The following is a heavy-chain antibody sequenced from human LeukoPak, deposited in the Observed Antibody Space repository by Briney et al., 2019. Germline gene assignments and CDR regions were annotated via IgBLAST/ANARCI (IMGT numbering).Heavy chain of an antibody. CDR1: GGSFTSYA. J-gene: IGHJ3*02. Sequence: SVMLSCTASGGSFTSYAISRVRQAPGQGLEWMGGILPIFGTANYAQKFQGRVTITADESTRTAYMELSSLTREATAVYCYVIYRAEQRSLVFFDIWGHRTLVTVSS. CDR2: ILPIFGTA. CDR3: VIYRAEQRSLVFFDI. V-gene: IGHV1-69*01. D-gene: IGHD1/OR15-1a*01.